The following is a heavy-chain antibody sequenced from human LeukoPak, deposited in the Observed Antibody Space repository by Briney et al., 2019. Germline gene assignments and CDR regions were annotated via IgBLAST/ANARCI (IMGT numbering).Heavy chain of an antibody. CDR1: GYTFTSYG. D-gene: IGHD2-2*01. CDR2: IIPIFGTA. CDR3: ARGGPYCSSTSCYEDDAFDI. Sequence: SVKVSCKASGYTFTSYGISWVRQAPGQGLEWMGGIIPIFGTANYAQKFQGRVTITADKSTSTAYMELSSLRSEDTAVYYCARGGPYCSSTSCYEDDAFDIWGQGTMVTVSS. V-gene: IGHV1-69*06. J-gene: IGHJ3*02.